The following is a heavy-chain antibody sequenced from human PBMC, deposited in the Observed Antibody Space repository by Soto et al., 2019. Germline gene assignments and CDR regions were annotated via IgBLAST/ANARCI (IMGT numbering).Heavy chain of an antibody. CDR2: INPSGGST. V-gene: IGHV1-46*01. J-gene: IGHJ4*02. CDR1: GYTFTGYY. Sequence: ASVKVSCKASGYTFTGYYMHWVRQAPGQGLEWMGIINPSGGSTSYAQKFQGRVTMTRDTSTSTVYMELSSLRSEDTAVYYCASSGGGGSYLDYWGQGTLVTVSS. D-gene: IGHD1-1*01. CDR3: ASSGGGGSYLDY.